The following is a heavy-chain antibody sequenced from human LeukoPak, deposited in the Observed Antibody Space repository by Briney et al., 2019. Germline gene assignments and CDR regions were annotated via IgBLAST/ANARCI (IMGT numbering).Heavy chain of an antibody. CDR1: GFTFSSYG. Sequence: GGSLRLSCAASGFTFSSYGMQWVRQAPGKGLEWVAFIRYDGSNKYYADSVKGRFTISRDNSKNTLYLQMNSLRAEDTAVYYCAKDGNSGYDFYFFDYWGQGTLVTVSS. D-gene: IGHD5-12*01. J-gene: IGHJ4*02. CDR2: IRYDGSNK. V-gene: IGHV3-30*02. CDR3: AKDGNSGYDFYFFDY.